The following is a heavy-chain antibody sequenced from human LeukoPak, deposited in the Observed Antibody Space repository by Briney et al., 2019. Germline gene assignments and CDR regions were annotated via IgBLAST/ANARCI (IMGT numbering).Heavy chain of an antibody. CDR3: ARTGYCSGGSCLNWFDL. Sequence: ASVKVSFKASGYTFTCYYMHWVRQAPGQGREWMGGMNPNSGGRNYAQKFQGRVTMTRDRARSKDYMELSRLRSDDTAVYYCARTGYCSGGSCLNWFDLWGQGTLVTVSS. D-gene: IGHD2-15*01. J-gene: IGHJ5*02. V-gene: IGHV1-2*02. CDR2: MNPNSGGR. CDR1: GYTFTCYY.